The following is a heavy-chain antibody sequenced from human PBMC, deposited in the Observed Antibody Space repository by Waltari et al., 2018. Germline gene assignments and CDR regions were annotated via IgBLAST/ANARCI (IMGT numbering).Heavy chain of an antibody. D-gene: IGHD1-26*01. V-gene: IGHV3-49*04. Sequence: EVQLVESGGGLVQPGRSLRLSCTASGFTFGDYAMRWVRQAPGKGLEWVGFIRSKAYGGTTEYAASVKGRFTISRDDSKSIAYLQMNSLKTEDTAVYYCTRGYSGSIIGDTWDYWGQGTLVTVSS. CDR2: IRSKAYGGTT. J-gene: IGHJ4*02. CDR1: GFTFGDYA. CDR3: TRGYSGSIIGDTWDY.